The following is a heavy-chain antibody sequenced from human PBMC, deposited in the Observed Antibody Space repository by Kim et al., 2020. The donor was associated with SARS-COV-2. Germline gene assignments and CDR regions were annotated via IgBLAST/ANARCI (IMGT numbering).Heavy chain of an antibody. J-gene: IGHJ4*02. V-gene: IGHV3-7*03. Sequence: GGSLRLSCAASGFTFSNYWMNWVRQAPGKGLEWVANIKYDGSDKYYVDSVKGRFTISRDNAKNSLYLQMNSLRVEDKGVYYCVVDNWGSESQVSDYWGQGTLVTVSS. D-gene: IGHD7-27*01. CDR1: GFTFSNYW. CDR3: VVDNWGSESQVSDY. CDR2: IKYDGSDK.